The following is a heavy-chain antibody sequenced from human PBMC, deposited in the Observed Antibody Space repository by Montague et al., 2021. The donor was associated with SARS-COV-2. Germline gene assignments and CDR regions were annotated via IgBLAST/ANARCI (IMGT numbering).Heavy chain of an antibody. V-gene: IGHV4-39*01. J-gene: IGHJ3*02. CDR1: GGSISSSCYY. Sequence: SETLSLTCTVSGGSISSSCYYWGWIRQPPGKGLEWIGNIFYSGSTYYNTSLSRRVTISVNTSKNQFSLRLSAVTAADTAVYYCTRLPYFYESIHAFDIWGQGTMVTVSS. CDR2: IFYSGST. D-gene: IGHD3-22*01. CDR3: TRLPYFYESIHAFDI.